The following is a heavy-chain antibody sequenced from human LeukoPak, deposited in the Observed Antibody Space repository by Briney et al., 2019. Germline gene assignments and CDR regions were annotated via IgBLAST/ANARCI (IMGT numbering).Heavy chain of an antibody. D-gene: IGHD3-16*01. CDR2: ISSSSSYI. V-gene: IGHV3-21*01. Sequence: GGSLRLSCAASGFTFSSYSMNWVRQAPGKGLEWVSSISSSSSYIYYVDSVKGRFTISRDNAKNSLYLQMNSLRAEDTAVYYCARVGSYTATWFDPWGQGTLVTVSS. J-gene: IGHJ5*02. CDR1: GFTFSSYS. CDR3: ARVGSYTATWFDP.